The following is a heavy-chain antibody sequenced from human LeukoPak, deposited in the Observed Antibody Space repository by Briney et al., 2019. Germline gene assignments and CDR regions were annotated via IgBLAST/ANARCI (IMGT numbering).Heavy chain of an antibody. CDR1: GFTFSNHW. CDR2: IDGGGTST. V-gene: IGHV3-74*01. CDR3: ARGPGSSGGAYVGDY. D-gene: IGHD3-22*01. J-gene: IGHJ4*01. Sequence: GGSLRLSCAASGFTFSNHWMHWVRQVPGRGLVWVSRIDGGGTSTSYADSVKGRFPISRDNAKSILYLQMNSLRAEDTAVYYCARGPGSSGGAYVGDYWGHGTLVTVSS.